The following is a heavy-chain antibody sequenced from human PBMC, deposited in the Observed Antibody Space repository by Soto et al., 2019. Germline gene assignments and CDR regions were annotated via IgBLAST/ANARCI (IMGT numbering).Heavy chain of an antibody. CDR1: GFTFSSYG. J-gene: IGHJ4*02. Sequence: QVQLVESGGGVVQPGRSLRLSCAASGFTFSSYGMHWVRQAPGKGLERVAVISYDGSNKYYADSVKGRFTISRDNSKNTLYLQMNSLRAEDTAVYYCAPSDYDSSAPLGYWGQGTLVTVSS. V-gene: IGHV3-30*03. D-gene: IGHD3-22*01. CDR2: ISYDGSNK. CDR3: APSDYDSSAPLGY.